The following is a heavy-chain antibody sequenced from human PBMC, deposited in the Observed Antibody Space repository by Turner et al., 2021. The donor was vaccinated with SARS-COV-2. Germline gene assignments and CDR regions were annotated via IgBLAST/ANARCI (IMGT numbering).Heavy chain of an antibody. Sequence: QLLVQESGPALVKPSETLSLPCTVSAVSITSNSHYWGWVRQPPGKGLEWRGITYYPGGSYYNPSLRGRVTISVDPSQNQFSLILRSVTAADTAVYYCVTSVRRSGYFQRWGQGSLVSVSS. J-gene: IGHJ1*01. CDR3: VTSVRRSGYFQR. V-gene: IGHV4-39*01. CDR1: AVSITSNSHY. CDR2: TYYPGGS.